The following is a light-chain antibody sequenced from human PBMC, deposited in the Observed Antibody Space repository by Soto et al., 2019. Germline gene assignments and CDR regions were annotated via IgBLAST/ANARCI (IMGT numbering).Light chain of an antibody. CDR1: QDISNY. Sequence: DIQMTQSQSSLSASVGDRFTITCQASQDISNYLNWYQQKPGKAPKLLIYDASNLETGVPSRFSGSGSGTDFTFTISSLQPEDIATYYCQQYDNLPITFGPGTKVDIK. J-gene: IGKJ3*01. V-gene: IGKV1-33*01. CDR3: QQYDNLPIT. CDR2: DAS.